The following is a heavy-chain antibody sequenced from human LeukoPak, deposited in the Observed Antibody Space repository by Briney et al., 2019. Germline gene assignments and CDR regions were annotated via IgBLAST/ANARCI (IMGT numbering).Heavy chain of an antibody. Sequence: SETLSLTCSVSGGSINSYYWSWIRQPAGKGLEWIGRIYTSRTTNYNPSLASRVTLSIDTSKNQFSLRLTSVTAADTAVYYCARLVRGSASYFDHWGQGTPVTVSS. CDR2: IYTSRTT. D-gene: IGHD2-21*01. CDR3: ARLVRGSASYFDH. J-gene: IGHJ4*02. V-gene: IGHV4-4*07. CDR1: GGSINSYY.